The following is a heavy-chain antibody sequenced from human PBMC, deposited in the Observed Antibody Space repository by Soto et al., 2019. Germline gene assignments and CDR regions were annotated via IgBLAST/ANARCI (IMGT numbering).Heavy chain of an antibody. CDR3: ASSSWSQIDYYYGMDV. CDR2: ISSSSSYI. V-gene: IGHV3-21*01. D-gene: IGHD6-13*01. Sequence: GGSLRLSCAASGFTFSSYSMNWVRQAPGKGLEWVSSISSSSSYIYYADSVKGRFTISRDNAKNSLYLQMNSLRAEDTAVYYCASSSWSQIDYYYGMDVWGQGTTVTVSS. J-gene: IGHJ6*02. CDR1: GFTFSSYS.